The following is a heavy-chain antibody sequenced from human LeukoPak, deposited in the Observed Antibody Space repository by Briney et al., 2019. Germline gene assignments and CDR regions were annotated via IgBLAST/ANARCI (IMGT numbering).Heavy chain of an antibody. CDR1: GFTFSSYG. J-gene: IGHJ4*02. V-gene: IGHV3-33*01. Sequence: QSGGSLRLSCAASGFTFSSYGMQWVRQAPGKGLEWVAIIWYDGSNKFFADSVKGRFTISRDNSKNTVYLQMNSLRAEDTAMYYCARDRGTNYFGSGSPPGGGYFDYWGQGTLVTVSS. CDR2: IWYDGSNK. D-gene: IGHD3-10*01. CDR3: ARDRGTNYFGSGSPPGGGYFDY.